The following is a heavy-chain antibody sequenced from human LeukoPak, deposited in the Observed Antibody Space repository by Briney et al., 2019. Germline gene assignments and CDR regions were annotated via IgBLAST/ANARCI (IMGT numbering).Heavy chain of an antibody. J-gene: IGHJ4*02. Sequence: PGGSLRLSCAASGFTFSSYWMHWVRQAPGKGLVWVSRINSDGSSTSYADSVKGRFTISRDNSKNTLFLQMNSLRAEDTAVYYCAREDCITMIAVVYLDYWGQGSLVTVSS. CDR1: GFTFSSYW. CDR3: AREDCITMIAVVYLDY. CDR2: INSDGSST. D-gene: IGHD3-22*01. V-gene: IGHV3-74*01.